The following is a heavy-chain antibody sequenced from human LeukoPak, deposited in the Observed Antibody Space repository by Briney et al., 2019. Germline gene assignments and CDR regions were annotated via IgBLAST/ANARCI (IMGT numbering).Heavy chain of an antibody. CDR2: IYYSGST. CDR1: GGSISSSSYY. Sequence: PSETLSLTCTVSGGSISSSSYYWGWIRQPPGKGLEWIGSIYYSGSTYYNPSLKSRITISVDTSKNRFSLKLSSVTAADTAVYYCARVSRVRGVWFDPWGQGTLVTVSS. CDR3: ARVSRVRGVWFDP. V-gene: IGHV4-39*07. J-gene: IGHJ5*02. D-gene: IGHD3-10*01.